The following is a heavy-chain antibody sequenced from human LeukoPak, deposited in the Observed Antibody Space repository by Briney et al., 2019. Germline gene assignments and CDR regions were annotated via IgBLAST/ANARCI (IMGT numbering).Heavy chain of an antibody. V-gene: IGHV1-69*13. Sequence: SVKVSCKASGYTFTSYGISWVRQAPGQGLEWMGGIIPIFGTANYAQKFQGRVTITADESTSTAYMELSSLRSEDTAVYYCARPIVGGFEDAFDIWGQGTMVTVSS. J-gene: IGHJ3*02. CDR1: GYTFTSYG. CDR2: IIPIFGTA. D-gene: IGHD1-26*01. CDR3: ARPIVGGFEDAFDI.